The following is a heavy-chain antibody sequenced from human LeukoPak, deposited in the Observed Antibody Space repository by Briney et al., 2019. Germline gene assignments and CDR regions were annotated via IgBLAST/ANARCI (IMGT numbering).Heavy chain of an antibody. CDR2: INPNSGGT. CDR1: GYTFTGYY. CDR3: ARAETQGTTEYGPLPDYYYYYMDV. Sequence: ASVKVSCKASGYTFTGYYMHWVRQAPGQGLEWMGWINPNSGGTNYAQKLQGRVTMTTDTSTSTAYMELRSLRSDDTAVYYCARAETQGTTEYGPLPDYYYYYMDVWGKGTTVTVSS. V-gene: IGHV1-2*02. J-gene: IGHJ6*03. D-gene: IGHD1-7*01.